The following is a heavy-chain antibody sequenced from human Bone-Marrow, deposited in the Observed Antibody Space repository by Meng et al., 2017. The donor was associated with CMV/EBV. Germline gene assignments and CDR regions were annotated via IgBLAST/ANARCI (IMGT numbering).Heavy chain of an antibody. D-gene: IGHD3-3*01. CDR3: ARKSRYYDFWSGQAY. CDR1: GGSISSGGYY. V-gene: IGHV4-31*03. J-gene: IGHJ4*02. CDR2: IYYSGST. Sequence: SETLSLTCTVSGGSISSGGYYWSWIRQHPGKGLEWIGYIYYSGSTYYNPSLKSRVTISVDTSKNQFSLKLSSVTAADTAVYYCARKSRYYDFWSGQAYWGPGPLVTCSS.